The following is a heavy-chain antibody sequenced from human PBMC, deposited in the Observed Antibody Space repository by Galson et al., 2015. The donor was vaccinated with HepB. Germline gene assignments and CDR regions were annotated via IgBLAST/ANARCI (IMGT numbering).Heavy chain of an antibody. J-gene: IGHJ6*02. CDR3: ARATAEYDFWRGYNYHYYPMDV. CDR1: GGSIRSYY. CDR2: IYYSGGT. V-gene: IGHV4-59*01. D-gene: IGHD3-3*01. Sequence: ETLSLTCNVSGGSIRSYYWNWLRQPPGKGLERIGFIYYSGGTNYKSSLKSRITISLDMSKMQISLNLTSVTAADTAVYYCARATAEYDFWRGYNYHYYPMDVWGQGTTVTVSS.